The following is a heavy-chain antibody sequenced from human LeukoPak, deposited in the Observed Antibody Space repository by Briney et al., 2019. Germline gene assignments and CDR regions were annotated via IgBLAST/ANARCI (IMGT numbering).Heavy chain of an antibody. CDR1: GGSISSYY. CDR2: IYYSGST. V-gene: IGHV4-59*01. Sequence: SETLSLTCTVSGGSISSYYWSWIRQPPGKGLEWIGYIYYSGSTNYNPSLKSRVTISVDTSKNQFSLKLSSVTAADTAVYYCARDRGIAVARDAFDIWGQGTMVTVSS. J-gene: IGHJ3*02. CDR3: ARDRGIAVARDAFDI. D-gene: IGHD6-19*01.